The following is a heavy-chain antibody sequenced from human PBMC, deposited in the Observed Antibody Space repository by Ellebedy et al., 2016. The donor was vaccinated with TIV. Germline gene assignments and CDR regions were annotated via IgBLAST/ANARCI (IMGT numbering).Heavy chain of an antibody. Sequence: AASVKVSCKASGYNFATHSISWVRQAPGQRLEWMGGVIAYSSVTHIAQKLQGRVTMTTDTSTNTAYMELRSLRSDDTAIYYCATSATFIARGRDDYWGQGTLVAVSS. CDR3: ATSATFIARGRDDY. D-gene: IGHD6-13*01. CDR1: GYNFATHS. CDR2: VIAYSSVT. J-gene: IGHJ4*02. V-gene: IGHV1-18*01.